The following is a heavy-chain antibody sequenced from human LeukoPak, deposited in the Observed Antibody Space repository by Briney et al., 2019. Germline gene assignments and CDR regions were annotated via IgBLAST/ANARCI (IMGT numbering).Heavy chain of an antibody. CDR2: ISSSSSTI. CDR1: GFTFSSYS. V-gene: IGHV3-48*01. CDR3: AREGAAAKDYYYYYGMDV. J-gene: IGHJ6*02. D-gene: IGHD6-13*01. Sequence: GGSLRLSCAASGFTFSSYSMNWVRQAPGKGLEWVSYISSSSSTIYYADSVKGRFTISRDNSKNTLYLQMNSLRAEDTAVYYCAREGAAAKDYYYYYGMDVWGQGTTVTVSS.